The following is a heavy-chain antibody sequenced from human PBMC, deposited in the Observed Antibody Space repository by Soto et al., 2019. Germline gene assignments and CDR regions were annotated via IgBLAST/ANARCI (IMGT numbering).Heavy chain of an antibody. D-gene: IGHD3-9*01. CDR1: GYTFTSYG. CDR2: ISAYNGNT. J-gene: IGHJ4*02. V-gene: IGHV1-18*04. Sequence: ASVKVSCKASGYTFTSYGISWVRQAPGQGLEWMGWISAYNGNTNYAQKLQGRVTMTTDTSTSTAYMELRSLRSDDTAVYYCASDLDYDILTRYLVLSEYWCQGNLVTVSA. CDR3: ASDLDYDILTRYLVLSEY.